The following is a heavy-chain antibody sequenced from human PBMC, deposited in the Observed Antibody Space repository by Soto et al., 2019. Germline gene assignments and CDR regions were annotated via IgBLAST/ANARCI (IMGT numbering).Heavy chain of an antibody. CDR3: ARGSRDGYIEGGRY. CDR1: GFTFSGYG. D-gene: IGHD5-12*01. J-gene: IGHJ4*02. CDR2: IWYDGSNK. Sequence: QVQLVESGGGVVQPGRSLRLSCAASGFTFSGYGMNWVRQAPGKGLEWVAVIWYDGSNKYYVDSVKGRFTISRDNSKNTLYLQMNSLRAEDTAVYYCARGSRDGYIEGGRYWGQGTLVTVSS. V-gene: IGHV3-33*01.